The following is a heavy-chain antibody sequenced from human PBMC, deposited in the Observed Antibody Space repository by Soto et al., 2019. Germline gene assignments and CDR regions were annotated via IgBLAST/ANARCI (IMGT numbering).Heavy chain of an antibody. V-gene: IGHV4-38-2*02. CDR2: INHSGST. J-gene: IGHJ4*02. CDR1: GYSISSGYY. Sequence: ASETLSLTCAVSGYSISSGYYWGWIRQPPGKGLEWIGSINHSGSTYYNPSLKSRVTISVDTSKNQFSLKLSSVTAADTAVYYCARENYGEQDWGQGTLVTVSS. CDR3: ARENYGEQD. D-gene: IGHD3-10*01.